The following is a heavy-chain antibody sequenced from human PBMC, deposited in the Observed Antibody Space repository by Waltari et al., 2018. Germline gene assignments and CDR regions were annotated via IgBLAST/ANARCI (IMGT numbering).Heavy chain of an antibody. CDR3: ARVWRYNWNDREGAFEI. Sequence: QVHLQQWGAGLLKPSETLSLTCAVFGGSFSGYYWTWIRQAPGKGRAWVGEINFFGPSYYKPSLRSRVTRSVDTSRNQISLKLKSVTAADTAVYYCARVWRYNWNDREGAFEIWGQGTMVTVSS. J-gene: IGHJ3*02. D-gene: IGHD1-20*01. V-gene: IGHV4-34*02. CDR2: INFFGPS. CDR1: GGSFSGYY.